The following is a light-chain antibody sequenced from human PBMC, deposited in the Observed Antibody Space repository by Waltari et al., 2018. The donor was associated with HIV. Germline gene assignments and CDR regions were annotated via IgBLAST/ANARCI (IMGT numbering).Light chain of an antibody. J-gene: IGLJ3*02. V-gene: IGLV1-44*01. CDR2: SNN. CDR3: AAWDDSLNGWV. Sequence: QSVLTQPPSASGTPGQRVTISCSGSRSNIGSNTVSWYQQLPGTAPKLFIYSNNQRPSGVPDRCSGSKSGTSASLAISGLQSEDEADYDCAAWDDSLNGWVFGGGTKLTVV. CDR1: RSNIGSNT.